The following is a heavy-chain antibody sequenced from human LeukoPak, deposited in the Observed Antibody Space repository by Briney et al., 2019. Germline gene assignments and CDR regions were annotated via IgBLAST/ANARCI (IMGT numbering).Heavy chain of an antibody. J-gene: IGHJ4*02. V-gene: IGHV3-23*01. D-gene: IGHD3-22*01. CDR2: ISGSGGST. CDR1: GFTFSNYA. CDR3: ARHKRYYYDSSGYYYRKFDY. Sequence: PGGSLRLSCAASGFTFSNYAMTWVRQAPGKGLEWVSAISGSGGSTYYADSVKGRFTISRDNSKNTLYLQMNSLRAEDTAVYYCARHKRYYYDSSGYYYRKFDYWGQGTLVTVSS.